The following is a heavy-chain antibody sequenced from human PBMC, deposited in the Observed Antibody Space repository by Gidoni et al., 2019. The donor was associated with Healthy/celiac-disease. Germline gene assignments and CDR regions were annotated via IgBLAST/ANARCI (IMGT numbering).Heavy chain of an antibody. CDR1: GGSISSSSYY. J-gene: IGHJ5*02. D-gene: IGHD1-7*01. CDR3: ARRVAGTKNWFDP. CDR2: IYYSGST. V-gene: IGHV4-39*01. Sequence: QLQLQESCPGLVKPSETLSLTCPVSGGSISSSSYYWGWIRQPPGKGLEWIGSIYYSGSTYYNPSLKSRVTISVDTSKNQFSLKLSSVTAADTAVYYCARRVAGTKNWFDPWGQGTLVTVSS.